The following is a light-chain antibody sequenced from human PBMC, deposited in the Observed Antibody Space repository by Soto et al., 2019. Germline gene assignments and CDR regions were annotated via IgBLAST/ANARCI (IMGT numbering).Light chain of an antibody. Sequence: EIVMTQSPATLSVSPGERATLSCRASQSVSSNLAWYQQKPGQAPRLLIYGASTRATGIPARFSGSGSGTEFTITISSLQSEDLAVSYCQQYNNWPLTFGQGTKVEIK. CDR1: QSVSSN. CDR2: GAS. CDR3: QQYNNWPLT. J-gene: IGKJ1*01. V-gene: IGKV3-15*01.